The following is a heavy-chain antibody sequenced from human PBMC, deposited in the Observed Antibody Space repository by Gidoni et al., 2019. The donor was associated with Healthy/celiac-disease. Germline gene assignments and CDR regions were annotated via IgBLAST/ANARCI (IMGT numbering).Heavy chain of an antibody. D-gene: IGHD3-22*01. V-gene: IGHV3-66*02. Sequence: EVQLVESGGGLVQPGGSLRLSCAASGFTVSSNYMHWVRQAPGKGLEWVSVIYSDGSTYYADSVKGRFTISRDSSKNTLYLQMNSLRAEDTAVYYCAREKYYYDSSGYYYYWGQGTLVTVSS. CDR1: GFTVSSNY. CDR3: AREKYYYDSSGYYYY. J-gene: IGHJ4*02. CDR2: IYSDGST.